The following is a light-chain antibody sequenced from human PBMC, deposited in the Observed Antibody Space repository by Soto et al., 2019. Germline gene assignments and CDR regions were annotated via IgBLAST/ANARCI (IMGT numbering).Light chain of an antibody. Sequence: IVLTQSPGTLSLSPGERATLSCRASQSIGSSYLAWYQQKPGQAPRLLIYGASSRATGIPDRFSGSGSGTEFTLTISSLQPDDFATYYCQQYNSYPYTFGQGTRLEIK. J-gene: IGKJ5*01. V-gene: IGKV3-20*01. CDR2: GAS. CDR3: QQYNSYPYT. CDR1: QSIGSSY.